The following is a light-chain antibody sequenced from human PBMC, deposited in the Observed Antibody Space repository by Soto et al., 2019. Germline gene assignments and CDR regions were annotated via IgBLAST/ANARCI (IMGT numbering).Light chain of an antibody. CDR2: AAS. V-gene: IGKV1-6*02. J-gene: IGKJ1*01. CDR1: QNIETY. Sequence: IQMTQSPSSLSASVGDSVTITCRASQNIETYLNWYQQKPGKAPKVLIYAASSLQSGVPSRFSGSGSGTDFTLTISSLQPEDFATYYCLQDYNYPRTFGQGTKVDIK. CDR3: LQDYNYPRT.